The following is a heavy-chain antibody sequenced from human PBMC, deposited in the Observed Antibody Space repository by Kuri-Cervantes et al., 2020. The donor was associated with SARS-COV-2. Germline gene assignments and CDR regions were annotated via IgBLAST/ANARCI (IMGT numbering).Heavy chain of an antibody. D-gene: IGHD3-3*01. CDR2: IHHAVGT. J-gene: IGHJ4*02. V-gene: IGHV4-34*01. CDR1: GGSVSGYY. CDR3: VRGGGITIFGVIPNAQRAGIVSSFDY. Sequence: GSLRLSCAVYGGSVSGYYWSWIRQPPGKGLEWIGEIHHAVGTFYTPSLRSRATIFLDTSKNQFSLKLRSVTAADTAVYYCVRGGGITIFGVIPNAQRAGIVSSFDYWGQGTLVTVSS.